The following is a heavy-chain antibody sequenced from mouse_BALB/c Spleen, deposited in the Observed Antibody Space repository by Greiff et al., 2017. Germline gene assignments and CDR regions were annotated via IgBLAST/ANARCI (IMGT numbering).Heavy chain of an antibody. D-gene: IGHD4-1*01. CDR2: IRSKSNNYAT. J-gene: IGHJ3*01. CDR1: GFTYNTYA. V-gene: IGHV10-3*03. CDR3: VRGNWDEGFAY. Sequence: EVKLVESGGGLVQPKGSLKLSCAASGFTYNTYAMHWVCQAPGKGLEWVARIRSKSNNYATYYADSVKDRFTISRDDSQSMLYLQMNNLKTEDTAMYYCVRGNWDEGFAYWGQGTLVTVSA.